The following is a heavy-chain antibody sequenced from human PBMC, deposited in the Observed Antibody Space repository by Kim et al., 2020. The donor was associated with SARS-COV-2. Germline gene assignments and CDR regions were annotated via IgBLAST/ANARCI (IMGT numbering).Heavy chain of an antibody. Sequence: SETLSLTCTVSGGSISTDYWSWIRQPPGKGLEWIGCIFYSGSTNYNPSLKSRVTMSVDTSKNHFSLKLSSVTAADTAVYYCARRRGETDTFDYWGQGTLVTVSS. D-gene: IGHD3-10*01. CDR2: IFYSGST. J-gene: IGHJ4*02. CDR3: ARRRGETDTFDY. CDR1: GGSISTDY. V-gene: IGHV4-59*08.